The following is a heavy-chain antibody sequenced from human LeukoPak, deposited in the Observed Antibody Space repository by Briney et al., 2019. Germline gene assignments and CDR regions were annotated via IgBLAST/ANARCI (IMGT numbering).Heavy chain of an antibody. CDR2: SGTDGDT. CDR3: AKKTPGTYPFDY. J-gene: IGHJ4*02. Sequence: GGSLRLSCAASGFSFSSTAMNWVRQAPGKGLEWVSASGTDGDTYYADSVQGRFTISRDNCRNTLYLQMTSLRADDTAVYYCAKKTPGTYPFDYWGQGTLVTVSP. V-gene: IGHV3-23*01. D-gene: IGHD6-13*01. CDR1: GFSFSSTA.